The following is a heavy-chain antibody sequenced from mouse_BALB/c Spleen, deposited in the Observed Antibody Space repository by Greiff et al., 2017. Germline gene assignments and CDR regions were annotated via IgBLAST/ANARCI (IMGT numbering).Heavy chain of an antibody. V-gene: IGHV5-17*02. D-gene: IGHD2-13*01. Sequence: EVQLVESGGGLVQPGGSRKLSCAASGFTFSSFGMHWVRQAPEKGLEWVAYISSGSSTIYYADTVKGRFTISRDNPKNTLFLQMTSLRSEDTAMYYCARLTAYAMDYWGQGTSVTVSS. J-gene: IGHJ4*01. CDR3: ARLTAYAMDY. CDR1: GFTFSSFG. CDR2: ISSGSSTI.